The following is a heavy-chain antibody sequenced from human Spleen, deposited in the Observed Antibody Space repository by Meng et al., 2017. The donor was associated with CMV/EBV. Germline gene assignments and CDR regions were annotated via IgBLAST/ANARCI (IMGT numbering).Heavy chain of an antibody. CDR2: INSDGSST. Sequence: GESLKISCAASGFTFSSYWMHWVRQAPGKGLVWVSRINSDGSSTSYADSVKGRFTISRDNAKNTLYLQMNSLRAEDTAVYYCARGGDCSSTSCPRTSYYYYGMDVWGQGTTVTVSS. D-gene: IGHD2-2*01. J-gene: IGHJ6*02. V-gene: IGHV3-74*01. CDR1: GFTFSSYW. CDR3: ARGGDCSSTSCPRTSYYYYGMDV.